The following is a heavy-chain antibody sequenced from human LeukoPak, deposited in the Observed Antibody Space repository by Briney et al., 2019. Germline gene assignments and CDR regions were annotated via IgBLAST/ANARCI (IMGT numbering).Heavy chain of an antibody. D-gene: IGHD3-10*01. V-gene: IGHV4-30-2*01. Sequence: SQTLSLTCTVSGASISSGTYSWSWIRQPPGEGLEWIGYIYHTGGTYYNPSLKGRVTISVDRSKNQFSLNLNFVTAADTALYYCARGDGSGSGRWFDPWGQGTLITVSS. CDR1: GASISSGTYS. CDR3: ARGDGSGSGRWFDP. J-gene: IGHJ5*02. CDR2: IYHTGGT.